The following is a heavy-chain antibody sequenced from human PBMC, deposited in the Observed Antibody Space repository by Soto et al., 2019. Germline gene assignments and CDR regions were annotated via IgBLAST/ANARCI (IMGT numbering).Heavy chain of an antibody. V-gene: IGHV1-8*01. D-gene: IGHD3-3*01. J-gene: IGHJ5*02. CDR3: AGGITIFGVVDP. Sequence: QVQLVQSGAEVKKPGASVKVSCKASGYTFTSYDINWVRQATGQGLEWMGWMNPNSGNTGYAQKFQGRVTMTRNTSISTAYRGLSSLGSEDTAVYYCAGGITIFGVVDPGGQGTLVTVSS. CDR2: MNPNSGNT. CDR1: GYTFTSYD.